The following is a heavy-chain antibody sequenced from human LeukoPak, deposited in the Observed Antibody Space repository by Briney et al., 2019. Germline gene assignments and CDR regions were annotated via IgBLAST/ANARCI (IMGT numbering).Heavy chain of an antibody. D-gene: IGHD3-16*01. Sequence: PGGSLRLSCAASGFTFSSYAMHWVRQAPGEGLEYVSAISSNGGSTYYANSVKGRFTISRDNSKNTLYLQMGSLRAEDMAVYYCARDLGFSWFDPWGQGTLVTVSS. CDR3: ARDLGFSWFDP. CDR1: GFTFSSYA. CDR2: ISSNGGST. V-gene: IGHV3-64*01. J-gene: IGHJ5*02.